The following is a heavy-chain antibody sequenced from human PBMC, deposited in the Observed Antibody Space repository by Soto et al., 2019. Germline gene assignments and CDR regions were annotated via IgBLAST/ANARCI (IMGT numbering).Heavy chain of an antibody. V-gene: IGHV1-69*02. CDR1: GGTFSSYT. J-gene: IGHJ4*02. CDR3: AGGGYYGSGNILHPPPPRY. D-gene: IGHD3-10*01. CDR2: IIPILGIA. Sequence: QVQLVQSGAEVKKPGSSVKVSCKASGGTFSSYTISWVRQAPGQGLEWMGRIIPILGIANYAQKFQGRVTITADKTPGTAYMGVGSLRTEDTAVYYWAGGGYYGSGNILHPPPPRYWGQGTLVTVSS.